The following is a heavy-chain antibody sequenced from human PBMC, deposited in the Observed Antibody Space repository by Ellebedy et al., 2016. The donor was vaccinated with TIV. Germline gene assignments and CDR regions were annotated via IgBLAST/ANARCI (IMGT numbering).Heavy chain of an antibody. V-gene: IGHV4-39*01. CDR2: IYCSSRP. Sequence: MPSETLSLTCTVSGASFYSGSYYYAWVRQPPGTGLEWIGPIYCSSRPYYSPSLESRVTISVDTSQNQISLKLTSVTAADTAVYYCARHFYDGSGYYRYYFDYWGQGTLVTASS. CDR1: GASFYSGSYY. J-gene: IGHJ4*02. CDR3: ARHFYDGSGYYRYYFDY. D-gene: IGHD3-22*01.